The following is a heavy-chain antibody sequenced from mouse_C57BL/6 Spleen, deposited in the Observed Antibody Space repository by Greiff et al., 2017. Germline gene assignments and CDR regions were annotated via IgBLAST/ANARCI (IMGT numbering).Heavy chain of an antibody. CDR2: IYPGDGDT. D-gene: IGHD2-1*01. Sequence: VQLQQSGPELVKPGASVKISCKASGYAFSSSWMNWVKQRPGKGLEWIGRIYPGDGDTNYNGKFKGKATLTADKPSSTAYMQLSSLTAEDSSVYFCARGGYYGNYLYFDYWGQGTTLTVSS. CDR1: GYAFSSSW. J-gene: IGHJ2*01. V-gene: IGHV1-82*01. CDR3: ARGGYYGNYLYFDY.